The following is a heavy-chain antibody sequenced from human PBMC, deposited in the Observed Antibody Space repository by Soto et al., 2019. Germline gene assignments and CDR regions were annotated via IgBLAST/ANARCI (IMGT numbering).Heavy chain of an antibody. J-gene: IGHJ4*02. CDR3: ARGNVVPLDY. D-gene: IGHD2-21*01. Sequence: QLQLQESGSGLVKPSQTLSLTCAVSGGSISSGGYSWSWIRQPPGKGLEWIGYIDHSGSTYYNPSVEGRVTISVDRSKQQFALTLSSVTAADTAVYYCARGNVVPLDYWGQGTLVTVSS. CDR2: IDHSGST. V-gene: IGHV4-30-2*01. CDR1: GGSISSGGYS.